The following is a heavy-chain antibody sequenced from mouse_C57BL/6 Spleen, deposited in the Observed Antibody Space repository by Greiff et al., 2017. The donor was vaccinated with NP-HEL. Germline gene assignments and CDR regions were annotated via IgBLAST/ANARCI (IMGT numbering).Heavy chain of an antibody. CDR2: INPNNGGT. V-gene: IGHV1-26*01. Sequence: EVQLQQSGPELVKPGASVKISCKASGYTFTDYYMNWVKQSLGKSLEWIGEINPNNGGTSYNQKFKGKATLTVDKSSSTAYMELRSLTSEDSAVYYCARADGSYDYAKDYWGQGTSVTVSS. D-gene: IGHD2-3*01. CDR1: GYTFTDYY. CDR3: ARADGSYDYAKDY. J-gene: IGHJ4*01.